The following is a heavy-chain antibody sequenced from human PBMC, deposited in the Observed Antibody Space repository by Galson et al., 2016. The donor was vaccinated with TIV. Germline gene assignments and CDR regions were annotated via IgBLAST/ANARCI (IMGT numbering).Heavy chain of an antibody. D-gene: IGHD3-16*01. CDR1: GFTFSSFW. CDR2: IKQDGSEK. Sequence: SLRLSCAASGFTFSSFWMSWVRQAPGKGLEWVANIKQDGSEKNYVDSVKGRFIISRDNAKNSLYLQMNSLRAEDTAMHYCARDRVGGLDVWGQGTTVTVSS. CDR3: ARDRVGGLDV. J-gene: IGHJ6*02. V-gene: IGHV3-7*01.